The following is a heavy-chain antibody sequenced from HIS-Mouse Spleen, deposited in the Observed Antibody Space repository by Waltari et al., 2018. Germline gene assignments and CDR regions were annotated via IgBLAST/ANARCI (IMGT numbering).Heavy chain of an antibody. J-gene: IGHJ5*02. D-gene: IGHD3-22*01. CDR2: IYHSGST. Sequence: QVQLQESGPGLVKPSETLSLTCPVSGYPISSGYYWGWLRRPTGKGLAWIGSIYHSGSTSYNPSLKSRVTISVHTSRNQFCLKLSAVTAAEAAVYYCARVKTWGQGTLVTVSS. V-gene: IGHV4-38-2*01. CDR3: ARVKT. CDR1: GYPISSGYY.